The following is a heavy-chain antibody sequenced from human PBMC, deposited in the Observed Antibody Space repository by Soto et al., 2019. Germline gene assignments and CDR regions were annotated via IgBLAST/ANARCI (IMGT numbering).Heavy chain of an antibody. V-gene: IGHV3-30*18. CDR2: ISYDGSNK. CDR3: AKDVDIVVVPAAMGDYYYYGMDV. J-gene: IGHJ6*02. CDR1: GFTFSSYG. Sequence: QVQLVESGGGVVQPGRSLRLSCAASGFTFSSYGMHWVRQAPGKGLEWVAVISYDGSNKYYADSVKGRFTISRDNSKNTLYLQMNSLRAEDTAVYYCAKDVDIVVVPAAMGDYYYYGMDVWGQGTTVTVSS. D-gene: IGHD2-2*01.